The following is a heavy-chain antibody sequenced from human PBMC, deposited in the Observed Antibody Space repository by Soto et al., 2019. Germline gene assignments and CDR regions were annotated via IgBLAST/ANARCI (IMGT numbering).Heavy chain of an antibody. CDR2: IYSGGST. CDR1: VFTVSSNY. Sequence: PGGSLRLSCAASVFTVSSNYMSWVRQAPGKGLEWVSVIYSGGSTYYADSVKGRFTISRDNSKNTLYLQMNSLRAEDTAVYYCARDHSGPEDYWGQGTLVTVSS. D-gene: IGHD2-21*01. J-gene: IGHJ4*02. V-gene: IGHV3-66*01. CDR3: ARDHSGPEDY.